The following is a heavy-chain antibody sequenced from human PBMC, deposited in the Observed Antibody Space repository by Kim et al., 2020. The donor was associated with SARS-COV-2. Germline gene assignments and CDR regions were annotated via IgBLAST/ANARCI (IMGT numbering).Heavy chain of an antibody. Sequence: GGSLRLSCAASGFTFSSYWMSWVRQAPGKGLEWVANIKRDGSEKYYVDSVKGRFTISRDNAKNSLYLQMNSLRAEDTAVYYCARGGAYGGNPLDYWGQGTLVTVSS. J-gene: IGHJ4*02. CDR2: IKRDGSEK. D-gene: IGHD4-17*01. CDR3: ARGGAYGGNPLDY. V-gene: IGHV3-7*01. CDR1: GFTFSSYW.